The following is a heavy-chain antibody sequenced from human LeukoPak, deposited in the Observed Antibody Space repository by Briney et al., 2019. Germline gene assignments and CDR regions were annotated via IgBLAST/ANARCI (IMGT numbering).Heavy chain of an antibody. CDR3: ARGRAGYYGSGSTPFDY. V-gene: IGHV4-34*01. J-gene: IGHJ4*02. CDR1: GGSFSGYY. D-gene: IGHD3-10*01. CDR2: INHSGST. Sequence: SETLSLTCAVYGGSFSGYYWSWIRQPPGKGLEWIGEINHSGSTNYNPSLKSRVTISVDTSKNQFSLKLSSVTAADTAVYYRARGRAGYYGSGSTPFDYWGQGTLVTVSS.